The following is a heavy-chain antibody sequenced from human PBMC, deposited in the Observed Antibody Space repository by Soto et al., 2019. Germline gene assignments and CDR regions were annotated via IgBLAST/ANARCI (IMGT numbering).Heavy chain of an antibody. CDR3: ARGIKYGAYSRWFDP. V-gene: IGHV1-8*01. CDR1: GYTFTSYE. Sequence: QVQLVQSGAEVKKPGASVKVSCKASGYTFTSYETNWVRQATGQGLEYLGWMNPNSGKTAYVQKFQGRVTMTWDTSITTAYMELRRLRSEDTAVYFCARGIKYGAYSRWFDPWGQGTLVTVSS. J-gene: IGHJ5*02. D-gene: IGHD4-17*01. CDR2: MNPNSGKT.